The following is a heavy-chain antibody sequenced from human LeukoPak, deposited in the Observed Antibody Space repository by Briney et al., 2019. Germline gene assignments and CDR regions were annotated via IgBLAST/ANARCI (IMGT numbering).Heavy chain of an antibody. CDR2: TYYRSKWYN. V-gene: IGHV6-1*01. CDR3: ARENLFSGGSPFDP. Sequence: SQTLSLTCALSGDSVSSNSAAWNWIRQSPSRGLEWLGRTYYRSKWYNDYAVSVKSRITINPDTSKNQFSLQLNSVTPEDTAVYYCARENLFSGGSPFDPWGQGILVTVSS. CDR1: GDSVSSNSAA. J-gene: IGHJ5*02. D-gene: IGHD3-10*01.